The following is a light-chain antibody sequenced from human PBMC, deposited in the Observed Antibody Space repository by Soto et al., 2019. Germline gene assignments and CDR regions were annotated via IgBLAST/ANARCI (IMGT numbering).Light chain of an antibody. CDR2: SAS. CDR1: QSVSSD. Sequence: EIVMTQSPATLSVSPGERATLSCRASQSVSSDLAWYHQKPGQAPRLLIYSASTRATGIPARFSGGESGTEFTLTINGLQSEDFAVYYCQQYNNWPRTFGQGTKVEI. V-gene: IGKV3-15*01. J-gene: IGKJ1*01. CDR3: QQYNNWPRT.